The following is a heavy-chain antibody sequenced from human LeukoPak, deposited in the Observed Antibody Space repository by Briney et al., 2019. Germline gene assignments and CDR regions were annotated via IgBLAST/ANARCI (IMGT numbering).Heavy chain of an antibody. V-gene: IGHV1-46*01. CDR3: ARDYDFWSGYQGYFDY. CDR2: INPSGGST. CDR1: GYTFTSYY. Sequence: GASVKVSCKASGYTFTSYYMHWVRQAPGQGLEWMGIINPSGGSTSYAQKFQGRVTMARDMSTSTVYTELSSLRAEDTAVYYCARDYDFWSGYQGYFDYWGEGALGTVSS. J-gene: IGHJ4*02. D-gene: IGHD3-3*01.